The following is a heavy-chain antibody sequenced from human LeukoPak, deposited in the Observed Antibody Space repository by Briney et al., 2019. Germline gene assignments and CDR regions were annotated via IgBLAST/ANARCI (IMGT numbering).Heavy chain of an antibody. CDR3: ARTNTSPDWYFDL. CDR2: IYPGDSDT. J-gene: IGHJ2*01. Sequence: GESLKISCKHSGYSFANYWIGWVRQMPGKGLEWMGIIYPGDSDTRYSPSFQGQVTMSVDKSISTAYLQWNSLKASDTAMYYCARTNTSPDWYFDLWGRGTLVTVSS. V-gene: IGHV5-51*01. CDR1: GYSFANYW. D-gene: IGHD2-2*01.